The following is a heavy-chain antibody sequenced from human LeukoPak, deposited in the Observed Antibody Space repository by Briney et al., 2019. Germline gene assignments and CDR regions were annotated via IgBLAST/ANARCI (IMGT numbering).Heavy chain of an antibody. Sequence: SETLSLTCTVSGGSISGYYWNWIRQPPGKGLEWIGYVHYGGSTNYNPSLKSRITISVDTSKNQFSLKVNSVTAADTAVYYCARSTDSLARLWFGFDYWGQGTLATVSS. V-gene: IGHV4-59*08. D-gene: IGHD3-10*01. CDR3: ARSTDSLARLWFGFDY. CDR1: GGSISGYY. J-gene: IGHJ4*02. CDR2: VHYGGST.